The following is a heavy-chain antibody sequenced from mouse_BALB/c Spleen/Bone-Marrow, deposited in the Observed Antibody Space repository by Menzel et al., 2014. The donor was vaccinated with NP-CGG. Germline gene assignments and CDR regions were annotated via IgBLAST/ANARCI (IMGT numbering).Heavy chain of an antibody. Sequence: QVQLQQSGAELVRPGASVTLSCKASGYTFTDYEMHWVKQTPVHGLEWIGAIDPETGGTAYNQKFKGKATLTADTSSSTAYMQISSLTSVDSAVYFCARRRTFITSVVDYFDVWGAGTTVTVSS. V-gene: IGHV1-15*01. CDR1: GYTFTDYE. D-gene: IGHD1-1*02. CDR2: IDPETGGT. CDR3: ARRRTFITSVVDYFDV. J-gene: IGHJ1*01.